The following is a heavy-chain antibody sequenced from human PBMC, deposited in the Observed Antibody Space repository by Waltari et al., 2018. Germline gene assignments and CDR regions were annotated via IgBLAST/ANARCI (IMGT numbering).Heavy chain of an antibody. D-gene: IGHD6-6*01. CDR3: ALYSSSSYRAFDS. CDR2: INPKTDGT. CDR1: QYTFNGYS. V-gene: IGHV1-2*02. Sequence: VHVVQTGAEMQKPGASVTASCKASQYTFNGYSVPWVRQPPGQGLEGMGWINPKTDGTNYAQNFQGRSAVTSDSSISTADMEMSGLKSNGTALDFCALYSSSSYRAFDSWGQGTMVTVSS. J-gene: IGHJ3*02.